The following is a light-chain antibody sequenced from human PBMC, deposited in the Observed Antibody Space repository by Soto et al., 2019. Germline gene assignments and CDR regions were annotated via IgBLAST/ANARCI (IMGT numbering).Light chain of an antibody. CDR1: SSNIGSNY. V-gene: IGLV1-47*01. Sequence: VLTQPPSASGTPGQRVTLSCSGSSSNIGSNYVYWYQQLPGTAPKLLIYRNNQRPSGVPDRFSGSKSGTSASLAISGLRSEDEADYYCAAWDDSLSGPRVVFGGGTQLTVL. J-gene: IGLJ2*01. CDR2: RNN. CDR3: AAWDDSLSGPRVV.